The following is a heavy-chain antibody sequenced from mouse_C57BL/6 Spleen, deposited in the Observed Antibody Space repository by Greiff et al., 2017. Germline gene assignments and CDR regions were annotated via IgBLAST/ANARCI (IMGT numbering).Heavy chain of an antibody. D-gene: IGHD1-1*01. CDR1: GYTFTSYW. Sequence: QVQLQQPGAELVKPGASVKMSCKASGYTFTSYWITWVKQRPGQGLEWIGDIYPGSGSTNYNEKFKSKATLTVDTSSRTAYMQLSSLTSEDAAVYYGAYGSLWYFDVWGTGTTVTVSS. CDR2: IYPGSGST. J-gene: IGHJ1*03. CDR3: AYGSLWYFDV. V-gene: IGHV1-55*01.